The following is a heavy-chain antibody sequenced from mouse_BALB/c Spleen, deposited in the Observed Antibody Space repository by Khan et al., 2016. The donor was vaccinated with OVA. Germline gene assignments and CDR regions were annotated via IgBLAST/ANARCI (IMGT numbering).Heavy chain of an antibody. CDR3: ARSTMITTEFVY. J-gene: IGHJ3*01. D-gene: IGHD2-4*01. CDR2: INPSNGRT. Sequence: QVQLQQPGAELVKPGASVQLSCKASGYTFSSYWMLWVKQRPGQGLELIGEINPSNGRTNYNEKFKSKATLTVDKSSSTAYMQLSSLTSEDSAVYFCARSTMITTEFVYWGQGTLVTVSA. CDR1: GYTFSSYW. V-gene: IGHV1S81*02.